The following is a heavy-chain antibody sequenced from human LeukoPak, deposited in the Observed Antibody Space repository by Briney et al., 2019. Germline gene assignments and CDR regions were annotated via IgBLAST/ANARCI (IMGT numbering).Heavy chain of an antibody. V-gene: IGHV3-15*01. J-gene: IGHJ3*01. CDR3: TKERYCASTTCPGAFDL. D-gene: IGHD2-2*01. CDR2: IKSKTYGETT. CDR1: GITLTYDW. Sequence: GGSLRLSCAASGITLTYDWMSWVRQAPGKGLEWVGRIKSKTYGETTDYAASVKGRFTVSRDDSKNMVALQMNSLKTEGTALYYCTKERYCASTTCPGAFDLWGQGTMVTVSS.